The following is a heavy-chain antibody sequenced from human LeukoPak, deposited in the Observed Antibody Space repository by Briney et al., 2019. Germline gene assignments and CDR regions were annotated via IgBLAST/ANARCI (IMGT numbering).Heavy chain of an antibody. CDR3: AREYYYDSSGPFDY. V-gene: IGHV3-48*02. CDR2: ISSSSSTI. D-gene: IGHD3-22*01. Sequence: GGSLRLPCAASGFTFSSYSMNWVRQAPGKGLEWVSYISSSSSTIYYADSVKGRFTISRDNAKNSLYLQMNSLRDEDTAVYYCAREYYYDSSGPFDYWGQGTLVTVSS. CDR1: GFTFSSYS. J-gene: IGHJ4*02.